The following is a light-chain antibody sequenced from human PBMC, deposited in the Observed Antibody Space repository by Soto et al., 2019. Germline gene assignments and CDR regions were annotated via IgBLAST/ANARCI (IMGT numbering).Light chain of an antibody. CDR3: CSYAGRSTFTYV. V-gene: IGLV2-23*03. Sequence: QSSLTQPASVSGSPGQSITISCTGTSSDVGSYNLVSWYQQHPGKAPKLMIYEGSKRPSGVSNRFSGSKSGNTASLTISGLQADDEADYYCCSYAGRSTFTYVVGNGTKVTV. CDR2: EGS. CDR1: SSDVGSYNL. J-gene: IGLJ1*01.